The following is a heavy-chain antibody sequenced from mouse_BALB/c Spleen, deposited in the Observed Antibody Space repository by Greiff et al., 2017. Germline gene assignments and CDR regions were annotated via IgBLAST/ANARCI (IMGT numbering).Heavy chain of an antibody. D-gene: IGHD2-2*01. J-gene: IGHJ4*01. CDR3: ARRVYYDGNDEGAMDY. Sequence: QVHVKQSGAELVRPGVSVKISCKGSGYTFTDYAMHWVKQSHAKSLEWIGVISTYYGDASYNQKFKGKATMTVDKSSSTAYMERARLTSEDSAIYYCARRVYYDGNDEGAMDYWGQGTSVTVSS. CDR2: ISTYYGDA. V-gene: IGHV1S137*01. CDR1: GYTFTDYA.